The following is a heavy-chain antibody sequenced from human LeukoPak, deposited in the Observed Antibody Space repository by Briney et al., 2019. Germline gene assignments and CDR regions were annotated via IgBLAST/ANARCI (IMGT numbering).Heavy chain of an antibody. V-gene: IGHV4-61*02. CDR1: GGSISSGSYY. J-gene: IGHJ5*02. Sequence: PSETLSLTCTVSGGSISSGSYYWSWIRQPAGKGLEWIGRIYTSGSTNYNPSLKSRVTISVDTSKNQFSLKLSSVTAADTAVYYCARDLHDSSGYPRGWFDPWGQGTLVTVSS. CDR3: ARDLHDSSGYPRGWFDP. CDR2: IYTSGST. D-gene: IGHD3-22*01.